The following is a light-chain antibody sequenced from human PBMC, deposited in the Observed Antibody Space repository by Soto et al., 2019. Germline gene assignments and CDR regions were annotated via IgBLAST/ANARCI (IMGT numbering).Light chain of an antibody. CDR1: QTVSSNY. V-gene: IGKV3-20*01. J-gene: IGKJ5*01. CDR2: GAS. Sequence: LTQFPYTLSLSQGKRATLSCRASQTVSSNYLAWCQQRPGQAPRLLIYGASTRAAGIPDRFSGSGSGTDFTLTITRLEPEDSAVYFCQQYTGPPTTFGQGTRLEIK. CDR3: QQYTGPPTT.